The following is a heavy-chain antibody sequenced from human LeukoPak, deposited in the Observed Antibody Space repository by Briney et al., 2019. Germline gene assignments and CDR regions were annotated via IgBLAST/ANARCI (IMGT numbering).Heavy chain of an antibody. CDR1: GYTFTGYY. Sequence: GASVKVSCKASGYTFTGYYMHWVRQAPGQGLEWMGWINPNSGGTNYAQKFQGRVTMTRDTSISTAYMELSSLRSEDTAVYYCAREGIPAAIDTSKYFQHWGQGTLVTVSS. D-gene: IGHD2-2*02. J-gene: IGHJ1*01. CDR3: AREGIPAAIDTSKYFQH. CDR2: INPNSGGT. V-gene: IGHV1-2*02.